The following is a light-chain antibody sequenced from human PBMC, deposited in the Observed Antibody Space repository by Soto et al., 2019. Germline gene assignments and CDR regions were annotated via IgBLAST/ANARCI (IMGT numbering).Light chain of an antibody. Sequence: EIVITQSQAALSVSPGARASLSWRASQSVSIKLAWYQQKPGQAPRLLIYDTSTRATGIPARFSGSGSGTEFTLTISSLQSEDFAVYYCQQYNNWPPITFGQGTRLEIK. CDR2: DTS. J-gene: IGKJ5*01. CDR3: QQYNNWPPIT. V-gene: IGKV3-15*01. CDR1: QSVSIK.